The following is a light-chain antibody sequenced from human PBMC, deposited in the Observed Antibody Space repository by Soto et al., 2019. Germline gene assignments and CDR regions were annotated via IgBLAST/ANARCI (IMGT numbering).Light chain of an antibody. J-gene: IGKJ4*01. CDR2: GAS. V-gene: IGKV3-20*01. CDR3: QQYGSSPLT. Sequence: EIVLTQSPGTLSLSPGERATLSCRASQSVSSSYLAWYQQKPGQAPRLLIYGASSRATGIPDGFSGSGSGTDFTLTISRLEPEDFAVNYCQQYGSSPLTFGGGTKVDIK. CDR1: QSVSSSY.